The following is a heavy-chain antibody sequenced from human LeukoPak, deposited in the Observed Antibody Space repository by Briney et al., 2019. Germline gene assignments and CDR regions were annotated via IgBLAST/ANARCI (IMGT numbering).Heavy chain of an antibody. CDR3: ARESIAVAGDAEYFQY. J-gene: IGHJ1*01. D-gene: IGHD6-19*01. Sequence: GGSLRLSCAASGFTFDDYGMNWVRQAPGKGLEWVSGINWNGGSTGYADSVKGRFTISRDNAKNSLYLQMNSLRAEDTALYYCARESIAVAGDAEYFQYWGQGTLVTVSS. V-gene: IGHV3-20*04. CDR2: INWNGGST. CDR1: GFTFDDYG.